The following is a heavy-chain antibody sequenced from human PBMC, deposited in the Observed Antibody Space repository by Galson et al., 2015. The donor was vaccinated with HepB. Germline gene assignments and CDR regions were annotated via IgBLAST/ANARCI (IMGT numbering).Heavy chain of an antibody. D-gene: IGHD4-17*01. CDR2: ISGSSTYI. V-gene: IGHV3-21*01. CDR3: ARDRGWSDYGYYYGMDV. CDR1: GFTFSYYT. J-gene: IGHJ6*02. Sequence: SLRLSCAASGFTFSYYTINWVRQAPGKGLEWVSSISGSSTYIYYTDSVWGRFTVSRDNSNYSLYLQMNSLRAEDTAVYYCARDRGWSDYGYYYGMDVWGQGTTVTVSS.